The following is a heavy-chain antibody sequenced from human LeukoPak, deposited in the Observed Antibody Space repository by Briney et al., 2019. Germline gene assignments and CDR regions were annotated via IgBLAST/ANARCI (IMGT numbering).Heavy chain of an antibody. CDR1: GYTFTSYY. J-gene: IGHJ6*03. CDR3: ARAAQQLVSYYYYYYYMDV. Sequence: ASVKVSCKASGYTFTSYYMHWVRQAPGQGLEWMGWINPNSGGTNYAQKFQGRVTMTRDTSISTAYMELSRLRSDDTAVYYCARAAQQLVSYYYYYYYMDVWGKGTTVTVSS. D-gene: IGHD6-6*01. CDR2: INPNSGGT. V-gene: IGHV1-2*02.